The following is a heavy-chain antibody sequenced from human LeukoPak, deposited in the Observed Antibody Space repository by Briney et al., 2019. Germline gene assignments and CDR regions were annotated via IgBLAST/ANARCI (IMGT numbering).Heavy chain of an antibody. V-gene: IGHV3-23*01. CDR1: GXTFSGSA. CDR2: ISYSGANS. Sequence: GGSLRLSCAASGXTFSGSAVSWVRQAPGEGLEGVSLISYSGANSYYTDSVRGRFTISRDNSKDTLFLQMNSLRAEDTAIYYCARDMQLSTWGLGTMVTVSS. CDR3: ARDMQLST. J-gene: IGHJ3*01. D-gene: IGHD3-16*02.